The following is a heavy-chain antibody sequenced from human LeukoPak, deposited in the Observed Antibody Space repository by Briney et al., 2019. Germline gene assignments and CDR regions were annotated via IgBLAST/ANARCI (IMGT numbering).Heavy chain of an antibody. D-gene: IGHD6-13*01. Sequence: GGSLKISCKGSGYSFTSYRIGWVRQMPGKGLEWMGIIYPGDSDTRYSPSFQGQVTISADKSISTAYLQWSSLKASDTAMYYCARIAAAGTHYFDYWGQGTLVTVSS. J-gene: IGHJ4*02. CDR2: IYPGDSDT. CDR3: ARIAAAGTHYFDY. CDR1: GYSFTSYR. V-gene: IGHV5-51*01.